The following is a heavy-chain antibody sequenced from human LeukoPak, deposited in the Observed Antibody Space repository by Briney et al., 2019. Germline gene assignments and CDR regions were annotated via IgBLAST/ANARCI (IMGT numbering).Heavy chain of an antibody. CDR2: IYHSGST. CDR3: ARGGYCSSTSCYGIDYGMDV. Sequence: PSETLSLNCAVSGGSISSGGYSWSWIRQPPGKGLEWIGYIYHSGSTYYHPSLKSRVTISVDRSKNQFSLKLSSVTAADTAVYYCARGGYCSSTSCYGIDYGMDVWGQGTTVTVSS. D-gene: IGHD2-2*01. V-gene: IGHV4-30-2*01. J-gene: IGHJ6*02. CDR1: GGSISSGGYS.